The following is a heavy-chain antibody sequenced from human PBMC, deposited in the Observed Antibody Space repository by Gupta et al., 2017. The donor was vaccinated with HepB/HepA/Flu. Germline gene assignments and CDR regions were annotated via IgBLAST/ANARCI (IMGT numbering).Heavy chain of an antibody. V-gene: IGHV3-23*01. CDR3: AKDHSRGPTVVTPDY. Sequence: EVQLLESGGGLVQPGGSLRLSCTASGFTFSSYVMSWVRQAPGKGLEWVSAISGSGGSTYYADSVKGRFTISRDNSKNTLYMQMYSLRAEDTAAYYCAKDHSRGPTVVTPDYWGQGTLVTVSS. CDR2: ISGSGGST. CDR1: GFTFSSYV. J-gene: IGHJ4*02. D-gene: IGHD4-23*01.